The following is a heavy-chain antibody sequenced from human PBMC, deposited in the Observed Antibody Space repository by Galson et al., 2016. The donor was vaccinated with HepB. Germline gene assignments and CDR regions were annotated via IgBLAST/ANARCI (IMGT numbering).Heavy chain of an antibody. CDR2: INPNRGGP. CDR3: ARGLGCCSGGGCGN. Sequence: SVKVSCKASGYTFTDYYIHWVRQAPGQGLEWMGWINPNRGGPHYAQTFQGRVTMTRDTSISTAYRELSGLASDDTAIYYCARGLGCCSGGGCGNWGQGTLVTVSS. D-gene: IGHD2-15*01. CDR1: GYTFTDYY. J-gene: IGHJ4*02. V-gene: IGHV1-2*02.